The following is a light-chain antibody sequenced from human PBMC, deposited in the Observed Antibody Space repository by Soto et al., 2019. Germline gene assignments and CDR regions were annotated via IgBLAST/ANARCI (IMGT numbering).Light chain of an antibody. CDR2: EVS. Sequence: QSALTQPASVSGSPGRSITISCTGTSSDVGRYDYVSWYQLHPGKAPKLMVFEVSNRPSGVSYRFSGSKSGNTASLTISGLQADDEADYFCSSYSISTAYLFGTGTKVTVL. V-gene: IGLV2-14*01. CDR3: SSYSISTAYL. J-gene: IGLJ1*01. CDR1: SSDVGRYDY.